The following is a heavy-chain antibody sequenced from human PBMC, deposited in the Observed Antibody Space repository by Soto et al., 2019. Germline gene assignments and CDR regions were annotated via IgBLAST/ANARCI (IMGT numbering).Heavy chain of an antibody. V-gene: IGHV1-69*01. CDR3: ARDREYYYDSSGPYNWFDP. J-gene: IGHJ5*02. CDR1: GGTFSSYA. D-gene: IGHD3-22*01. CDR2: IIPIFGTA. Sequence: QVQLEQSGAEVKKPGSSVKVSCKASGGTFSSYAISWVRQAPGQGLEWMGGIIPIFGTANYAQKFQGRVTITADESMSTAYMELSSLRSEDTAVYYCARDREYYYDSSGPYNWFDPWGQGTLVTVSS.